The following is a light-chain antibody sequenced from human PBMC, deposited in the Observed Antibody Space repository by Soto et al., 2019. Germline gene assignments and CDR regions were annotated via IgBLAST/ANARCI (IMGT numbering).Light chain of an antibody. CDR1: SSDVGGYNF. V-gene: IGLV2-8*01. CDR3: SSYAGSIYV. Sequence: QSALTQPPSASGSPGQSVTISCTGTSSDVGGYNFVSWYQQHPGKAPKLMIYEVSKRPSGVPDRFSGSKSGNTASLTVSGLQGEDEDDYYCSSYAGSIYVFGNGTKVTVL. J-gene: IGLJ1*01. CDR2: EVS.